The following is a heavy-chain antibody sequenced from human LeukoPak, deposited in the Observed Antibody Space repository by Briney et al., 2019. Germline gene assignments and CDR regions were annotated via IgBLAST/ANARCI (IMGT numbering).Heavy chain of an antibody. V-gene: IGHV3-64D*09. J-gene: IGHJ4*02. CDR1: GFTFSSYA. CDR3: VGYYDRGGYTPPAFDY. CDR2: VCRDGGSK. Sequence: PGGSLRLSCSASGFTFSSYAMHWVRPAPGKRLEYVSAVCRDGGSKYYADSVKGRFTISRDNSKNTLFLQMSSLRAEDSAVFYCVGYYDRGGYTPPAFDYWGQGTLVTVSS. D-gene: IGHD3-22*01.